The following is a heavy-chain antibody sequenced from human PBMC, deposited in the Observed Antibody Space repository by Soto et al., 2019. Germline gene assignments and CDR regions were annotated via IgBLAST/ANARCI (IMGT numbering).Heavy chain of an antibody. CDR1: GGSVSGASYY. CDR3: ARGLDFYGSGSPDLNGY. Sequence: SETLSLTCTVSGGSVSGASYYWSWIRQPPGKGLEWIGNINHSGATNYNPSLKTRATVSVDTSKKQFSLKLRSVTSADTAVYFCARGLDFYGSGSPDLNGYWGQGTLVTVSS. V-gene: IGHV4-61*01. CDR2: INHSGAT. J-gene: IGHJ4*02. D-gene: IGHD3-10*01.